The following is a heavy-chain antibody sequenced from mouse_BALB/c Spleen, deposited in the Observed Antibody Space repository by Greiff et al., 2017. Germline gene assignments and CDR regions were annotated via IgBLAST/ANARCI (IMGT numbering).Heavy chain of an antibody. CDR3: ARSGSYWYFDG. CDR2: IAPGSGST. Sequence: DLVKPGASVKLSCKASGYTFTSYWINWIKQRPGQGLEWIGRIAPGSGSTYYNEMFKGKATLTVDTSSSTAYIQLSSLSSEDSAVYFCARSGSYWYFDGWGAGTTVTVSS. J-gene: IGHJ1*01. V-gene: IGHV1S41*01. CDR1: GYTFTSYW. D-gene: IGHD1-1*01.